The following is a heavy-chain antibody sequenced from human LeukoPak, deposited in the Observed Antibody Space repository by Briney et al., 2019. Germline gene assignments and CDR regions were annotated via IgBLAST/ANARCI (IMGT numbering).Heavy chain of an antibody. CDR3: AIERGYSYGYFDH. Sequence: GGSLRLSCAASGFTFSSYGMHWVRQAPGKGLEWVAFIRYDGSNKYYADSVKGRFTISRDNSKNTLYLQMNSLRAEDTAVYYCAIERGYSYGYFDHWGQGTLVTVSS. D-gene: IGHD5-18*01. CDR1: GFTFSSYG. J-gene: IGHJ4*02. V-gene: IGHV3-30*02. CDR2: IRYDGSNK.